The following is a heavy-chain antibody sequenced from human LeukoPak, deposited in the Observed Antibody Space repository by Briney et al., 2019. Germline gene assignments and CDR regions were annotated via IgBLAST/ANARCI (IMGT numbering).Heavy chain of an antibody. CDR2: ISSSSSYI. Sequence: PGGSLRLSCAASGFTFSSYAMSWVRQAPGKGLEWVSSISSSSSYIYYADSVKGRFTISRDNAKNSLYLQMNSLRAEDTAVYYCARRHHDYGDSPRDYWGQGTLVTVSS. CDR3: ARRHHDYGDSPRDY. J-gene: IGHJ4*02. CDR1: GFTFSSYA. V-gene: IGHV3-21*01. D-gene: IGHD4-17*01.